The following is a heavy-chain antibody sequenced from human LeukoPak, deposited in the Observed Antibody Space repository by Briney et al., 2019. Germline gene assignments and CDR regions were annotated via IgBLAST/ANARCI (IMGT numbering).Heavy chain of an antibody. CDR1: GFTVSSNY. CDR3: ARSIGIAGRYYYMDV. Sequence: GGSLRLSCAASGFTVSSNYMSWVRQAPGKGLEWVSVIYSGGSTYYADSVKGRFTISRDNSKNTLYLQMNSLRAEDTAVYYCARSIGIAGRYYYMDVWGKGTTVTVSS. D-gene: IGHD1-20*01. V-gene: IGHV3-53*01. J-gene: IGHJ6*03. CDR2: IYSGGST.